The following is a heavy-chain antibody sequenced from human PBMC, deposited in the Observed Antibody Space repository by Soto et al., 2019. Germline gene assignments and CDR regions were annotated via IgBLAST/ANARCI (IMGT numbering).Heavy chain of an antibody. J-gene: IGHJ6*02. Sequence: PGGSLRLSCAASGFTFSSYGMHWVRQAPGKGLEWVAVISYDGSNKYYADSVKGRFTISRDNSKNTLYLQMNSLRAEDTAVYYCARDKYSPAYYYYGMDVWGQGTTVTVSS. D-gene: IGHD5-18*01. V-gene: IGHV3-30*03. CDR2: ISYDGSNK. CDR1: GFTFSSYG. CDR3: ARDKYSPAYYYYGMDV.